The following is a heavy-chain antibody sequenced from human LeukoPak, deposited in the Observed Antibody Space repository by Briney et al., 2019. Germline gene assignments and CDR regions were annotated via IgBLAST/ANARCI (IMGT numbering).Heavy chain of an antibody. CDR1: GGSFSGYY. V-gene: IGHV4-34*01. CDR3: ARVSGGYSYGPMIFDY. J-gene: IGHJ4*02. CDR2: INHSGST. D-gene: IGHD5-18*01. Sequence: SEPLSLTCADYGGSFSGYYWSWIRQPPGKGLEWIGEINHSGSTNYNPSLKSRVTISVDTSKNQFSLKLSSVTAADTAVYYCARVSGGYSYGPMIFDYWGQGTLVTVSS.